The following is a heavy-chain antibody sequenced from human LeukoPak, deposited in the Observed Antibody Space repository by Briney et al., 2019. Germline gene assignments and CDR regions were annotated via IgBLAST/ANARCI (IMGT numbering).Heavy chain of an antibody. D-gene: IGHD1-26*01. V-gene: IGHV3-30-3*01. J-gene: IGHJ5*02. Sequence: GGSLRLSCTASGFTFTRNSMHWVRQAPGKGLEWVAVIPHDGSSALYADSVKGRFIISRDNSKNSQYLQMNSLRIEDSGVYYCATGSKFYYDPWGQGILVTVSS. CDR2: IPHDGSSA. CDR3: ATGSKFYYDP. CDR1: GFTFTRNS.